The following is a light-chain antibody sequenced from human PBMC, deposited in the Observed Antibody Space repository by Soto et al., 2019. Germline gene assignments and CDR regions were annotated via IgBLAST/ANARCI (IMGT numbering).Light chain of an antibody. V-gene: IGKV1-12*01. CDR3: QQAYSFPQT. J-gene: IGKJ2*01. Sequence: DIQMTQSPSSLSASVGDRVTITCRASQGISSYLAWYQQRPGKVPKLLVYPASSLQSGVPSRFSGSGSGTDFTLTISNLQPEDFSTYYCQQAYSFPQTFGQGTKVDIK. CDR1: QGISSY. CDR2: PAS.